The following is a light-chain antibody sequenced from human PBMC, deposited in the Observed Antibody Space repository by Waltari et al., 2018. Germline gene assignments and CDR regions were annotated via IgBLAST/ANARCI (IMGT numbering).Light chain of an antibody. CDR1: SSNIGGNV. V-gene: IGLV1-44*01. Sequence: QSVLTQPPSASGTPGQRVTISCTGSSSNIGGNVVNWYQQLPGKAPTLLSYRSGLRLAGVPDRFSGATSGTSASLAISGLQSADEGDYYCAAWDDSLHGHWVFGGGTKVTVL. CDR3: AAWDDSLHGHWV. J-gene: IGLJ3*02. CDR2: RSG.